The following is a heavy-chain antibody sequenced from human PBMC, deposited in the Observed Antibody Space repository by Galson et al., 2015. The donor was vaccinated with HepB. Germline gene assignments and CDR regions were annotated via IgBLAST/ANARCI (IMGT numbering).Heavy chain of an antibody. V-gene: IGHV1-69*04. Sequence: SVKVSCKASGGTFSSYTISWVRQAPGQGLEWMGRIIPILGIANYAQKFQGRVTITADKSTSTAYMELSSLRSEDTAVYYCARESPAMNGVHYFDYWGQGTLVTVSS. D-gene: IGHD5-18*01. CDR3: ARESPAMNGVHYFDY. CDR1: GGTFSSYT. CDR2: IIPILGIA. J-gene: IGHJ4*02.